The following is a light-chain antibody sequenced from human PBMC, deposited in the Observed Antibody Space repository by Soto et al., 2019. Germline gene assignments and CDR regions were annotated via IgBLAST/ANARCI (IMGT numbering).Light chain of an antibody. V-gene: IGKV3-15*01. Sequence: EIVMTQSPATLSVSPGERATLSCRASQSVSSNLAWYQQKPGQAPRLLFYGASTRATGIPARFSGSGSGTEFTLTISSLQSEDFAVYYCQQYNNWRTFGQGTKVDIK. J-gene: IGKJ1*01. CDR2: GAS. CDR1: QSVSSN. CDR3: QQYNNWRT.